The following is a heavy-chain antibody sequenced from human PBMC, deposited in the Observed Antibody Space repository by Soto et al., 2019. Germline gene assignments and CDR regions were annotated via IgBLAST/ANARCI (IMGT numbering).Heavy chain of an antibody. CDR1: GCSISSGGYY. J-gene: IGHJ5*02. CDR2: IYYSGST. CDR3: AREGLTVNWFDP. Sequence: TLSLTCTFSGCSISSGGYYWSWIRQHPGKGLEWIGYIYYSGSTYYNPSLKSRVTISVDTSKNQFSLKLSSVTAADTAVYYCAREGLTVNWFDPWGQGTLVTVSS. D-gene: IGHD2-21*02. V-gene: IGHV4-31*03.